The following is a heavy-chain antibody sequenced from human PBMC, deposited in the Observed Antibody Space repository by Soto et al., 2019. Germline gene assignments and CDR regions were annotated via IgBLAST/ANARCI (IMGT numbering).Heavy chain of an antibody. Sequence: SETLSLTCTVSGGSISSYYWSWIRQPPGKGLEWIGYIYYSGSTNYNPSLKSRVTISVDTSKNQFSLKLSSVTAADTAVYYCARCNYDILTGDPHFDYWGQGTLVTVSS. CDR3: ARCNYDILTGDPHFDY. D-gene: IGHD3-9*01. CDR2: IYYSGST. J-gene: IGHJ4*02. CDR1: GGSISSYY. V-gene: IGHV4-59*01.